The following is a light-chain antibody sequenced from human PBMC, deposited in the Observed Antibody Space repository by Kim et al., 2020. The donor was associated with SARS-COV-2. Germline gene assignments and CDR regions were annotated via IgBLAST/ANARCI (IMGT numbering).Light chain of an antibody. V-gene: IGLV3-27*01. CDR2: KDS. Sequence: SYELTQPSSVSVSPGQTARITCSGDVLAKRYARWFQQKPGQAPLLVIYKDSKRPSGIPERFSGSSSGTTVTLTISGAQVEDEADYYCYSAAVNNWLFGGGTQLTVL. J-gene: IGLJ3*02. CDR1: VLAKRY. CDR3: YSAAVNNWL.